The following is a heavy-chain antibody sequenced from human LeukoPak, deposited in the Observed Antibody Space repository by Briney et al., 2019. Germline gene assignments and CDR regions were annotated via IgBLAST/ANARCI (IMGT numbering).Heavy chain of an antibody. CDR2: ISAYNGNT. J-gene: IGHJ4*02. V-gene: IGHV1-18*01. CDR3: ARDRSGSYRLDFDY. CDR1: GYTFTSYG. Sequence: ASVKVSCKASGYTFTSYGISWVRQAPGQGVEWMGWISAYNGNTNYAQKLQGRVTMTTDTSTSTAYMELRSLRSDDTAVYYCARDRSGSYRLDFDYWGQGTLVTVSS. D-gene: IGHD1-26*01.